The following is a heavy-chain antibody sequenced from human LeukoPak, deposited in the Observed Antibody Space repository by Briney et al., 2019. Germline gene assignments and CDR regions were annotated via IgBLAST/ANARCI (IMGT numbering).Heavy chain of an antibody. CDR3: SLSGDNDAFDI. CDR1: GFTFRSYA. V-gene: IGHV3-23*01. J-gene: IGHJ3*02. D-gene: IGHD3-10*01. CDR2: ISGSGGST. Sequence: GGSLRLSCAASGFTFRSYAMNWVRQAPGKGLEWVPVISGSGGSTYYADSVKGRFTISRDNSKNTLYLQMNSLRAEDTAVYYCSLSGDNDAFDIWGQGTKVTVSS.